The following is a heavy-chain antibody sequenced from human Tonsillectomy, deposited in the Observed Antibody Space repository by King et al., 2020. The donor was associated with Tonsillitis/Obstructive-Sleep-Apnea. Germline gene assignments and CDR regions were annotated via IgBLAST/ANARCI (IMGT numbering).Heavy chain of an antibody. CDR3: AREGCSGGGYYSGDYYYGMDV. CDR1: GFTFSSYA. D-gene: IGHD2-15*01. J-gene: IGHJ6*02. Sequence: VQLVESGGGVVQPGRSLRLSCAASGFTFSSYAMHWVRQAPGKGLEWVAVISYDGSNKYYADSVKGRFTISRDNSKNPLYLQMNSLRAEDTAVYYCAREGCSGGGYYSGDYYYGMDVWGQGTTVTVSS. CDR2: ISYDGSNK. V-gene: IGHV3-30*04.